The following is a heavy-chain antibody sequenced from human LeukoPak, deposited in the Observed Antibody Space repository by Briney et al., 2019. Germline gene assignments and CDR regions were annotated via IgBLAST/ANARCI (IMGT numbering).Heavy chain of an antibody. D-gene: IGHD1-26*01. J-gene: IGHJ4*02. CDR3: ASNSGSYSDPLYFDY. V-gene: IGHV4-59*01. CDR2: IYHSGST. CDR1: GGSISSYY. Sequence: SETLSLTCTVSGGSISSYYWSWIRQPPGKGLEWIGYIYHSGSTNYNPSLKSRVAISVDTSKNQFSLKLSSVTAADTAVYYCASNSGSYSDPLYFDYWGQGTLVTVSS.